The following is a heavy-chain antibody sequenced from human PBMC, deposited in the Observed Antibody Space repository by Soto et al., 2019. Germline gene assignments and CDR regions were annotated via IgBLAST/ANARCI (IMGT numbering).Heavy chain of an antibody. Sequence: ASVKVSCKASGYTFTSYAMHWVRQAPGQRLEWMGWINAGNGNTKYSQKFQGRVTITRDTSASTAYMELSSLRSEDTAIYYCVRDQSTGDWFDAWGQGTLVTVSS. CDR3: VRDQSTGDWFDA. V-gene: IGHV1-3*01. D-gene: IGHD2-2*01. J-gene: IGHJ5*02. CDR2: INAGNGNT. CDR1: GYTFTSYA.